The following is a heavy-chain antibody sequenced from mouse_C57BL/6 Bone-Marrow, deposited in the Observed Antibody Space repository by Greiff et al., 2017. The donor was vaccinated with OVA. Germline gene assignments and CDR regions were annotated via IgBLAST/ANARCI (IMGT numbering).Heavy chain of an antibody. Sequence: VQLQQSGTELVKPGASVKLSCKASGYTFTSYWMHWVKQRPGQGLEWIGNINPSNGGTNYNEKLKSKATLTVDQYSSTAYMQLSILTSEDSAVYYCARRGEYGYDWYFDVWGTGTTVTVSS. V-gene: IGHV1-53*01. CDR2: INPSNGGT. CDR3: ARRGEYGYDWYFDV. J-gene: IGHJ1*03. D-gene: IGHD2-2*01. CDR1: GYTFTSYW.